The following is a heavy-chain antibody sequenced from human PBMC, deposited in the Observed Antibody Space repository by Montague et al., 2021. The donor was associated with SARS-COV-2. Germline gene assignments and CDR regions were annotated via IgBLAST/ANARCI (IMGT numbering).Heavy chain of an antibody. CDR2: ISSSVSTL. Sequence: SLRLSCAASGFTFSSYEMNWVRQAPVKGLEWVSYISSSVSTLYYAYSXXGLFPISRDNAKNSLYLQMNSLRAEDTAVYYCAINLFITIFGAVISSDAFDIWGQGTMVTVSA. V-gene: IGHV3-48*03. CDR1: GFTFSSYE. J-gene: IGHJ3*02. CDR3: AINLFITIFGAVISSDAFDI. D-gene: IGHD3-3*01.